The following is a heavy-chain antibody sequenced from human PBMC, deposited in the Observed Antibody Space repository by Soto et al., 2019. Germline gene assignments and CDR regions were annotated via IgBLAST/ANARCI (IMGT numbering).Heavy chain of an antibody. D-gene: IGHD3-22*01. J-gene: IGHJ5*02. V-gene: IGHV1-3*01. Sequence: ASVKVSCKASGYTFTSYAMHWVRQAPGQRLEWMGRINAGNGNTKYSQKFQGRVTITRDTSASTAYMELSSLRSEDTAVYYCARTDSSGYTKTNWFDPWGQGTLVTVSS. CDR3: ARTDSSGYTKTNWFDP. CDR2: INAGNGNT. CDR1: GYTFTSYA.